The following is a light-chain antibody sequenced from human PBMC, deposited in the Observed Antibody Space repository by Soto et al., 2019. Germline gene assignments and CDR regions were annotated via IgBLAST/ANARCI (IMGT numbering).Light chain of an antibody. CDR2: DVS. Sequence: QSALTQPRSVSGSPGQSVTISCTGTSSDVGGYNYVSWYQQHPGKAPKLMIYDVSKRPSGVPDRFSGSKSGNTASLTISGLQAEDEADYYCCSYAGSYIPVFGGGTQLTVL. CDR1: SSDVGGYNY. CDR3: CSYAGSYIPV. J-gene: IGLJ2*01. V-gene: IGLV2-11*01.